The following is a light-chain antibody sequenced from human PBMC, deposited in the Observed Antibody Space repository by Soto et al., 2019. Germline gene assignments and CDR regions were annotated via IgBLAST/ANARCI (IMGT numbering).Light chain of an antibody. CDR2: GNS. J-gene: IGLJ1*01. CDR3: QSYDSSLSGYYV. CDR1: SSNIGAGYD. Sequence: QSVLTQPPSLSRAPGQRVTISCTGSSSNIGAGYDVHWYQELPGTAPKLLIYGNSNRPSGVPDRFSGSKSGTSASLAITGLQAEDEADYYCQSYDSSLSGYYVFGTGTKLTVL. V-gene: IGLV1-40*01.